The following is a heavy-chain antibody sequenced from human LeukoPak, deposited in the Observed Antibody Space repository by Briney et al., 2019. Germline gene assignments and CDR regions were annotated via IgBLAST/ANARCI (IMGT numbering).Heavy chain of an antibody. CDR2: ISSSSSYI. V-gene: IGHV3-21*01. D-gene: IGHD2-15*01. J-gene: IGHJ4*02. CDR1: GFTFSSYS. Sequence: GSLRLSCAASGFTFSSYSMNWVRQAPGKGLEWVSSISSSSSYIYYADSVKGRFTISRDNAKNSLYLQMNSLRAEDTAVYYCASHCSGGSCYGVLYYWGQGTLVTVSS. CDR3: ASHCSGGSCYGVLYY.